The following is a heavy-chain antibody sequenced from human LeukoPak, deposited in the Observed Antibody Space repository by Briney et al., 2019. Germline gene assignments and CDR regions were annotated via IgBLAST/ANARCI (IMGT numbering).Heavy chain of an antibody. CDR2: ISGSGGSA. CDR1: GFTFSSYA. J-gene: IGHJ5*02. Sequence: PGGSLRLSCAASGFTFSSYAMSWVRQAPGKGLEWVSGISGSGGSAHYADSVRGRFTISRDSSKDTVYLQMSSLRAEDTAVYYCAKDDCTTTTCHGSWGQGTLVTVSS. V-gene: IGHV3-23*01. CDR3: AKDDCTTTTCHGS. D-gene: IGHD2-2*01.